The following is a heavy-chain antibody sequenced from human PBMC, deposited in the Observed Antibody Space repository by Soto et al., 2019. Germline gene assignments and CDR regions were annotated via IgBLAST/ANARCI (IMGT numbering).Heavy chain of an antibody. J-gene: IGHJ5*02. CDR3: ATGGVLGYCSGGSCYSRHNWFDP. CDR1: GYTLTELS. CDR2: FDPEDGET. Sequence: GASVKVSCKVSGYTLTELSMHWVRQAPGKGLEWMGGFDPEDGETIYAQKFQGRVTMTEDTSTDTAYMELSSLRSEDTAVYYCATGGVLGYCSGGSCYSRHNWFDPWGQGTLVTAPQ. V-gene: IGHV1-24*01. D-gene: IGHD2-15*01.